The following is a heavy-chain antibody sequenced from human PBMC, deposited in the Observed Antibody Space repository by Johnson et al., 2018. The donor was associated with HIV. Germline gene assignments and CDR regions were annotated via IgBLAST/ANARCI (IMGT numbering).Heavy chain of an antibody. Sequence: MLLVESGGGLVQPGGSLRLSCAASGFTVSSNYMSWVRQAPGKGLEWVSTFYSGGSTYYADSVTGRFTISRDNSKNTLYLQVNSLRAEDTAVYYCARTPTFTRTFDIWGQGTMVTVSS. CDR3: ARTPTFTRTFDI. CDR2: FYSGGST. V-gene: IGHV3-66*01. D-gene: IGHD3-10*01. J-gene: IGHJ3*02. CDR1: GFTVSSNY.